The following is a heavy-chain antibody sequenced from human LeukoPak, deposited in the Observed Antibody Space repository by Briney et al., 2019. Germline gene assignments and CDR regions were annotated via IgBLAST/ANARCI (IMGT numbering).Heavy chain of an antibody. V-gene: IGHV4-4*07. CDR1: GGSISSYY. CDR3: AGGDYYYYYMDV. Sequence: PSETLSLTCTVSGGSISSYYWSWIRQPAGKGLEWIGRIYTSGSTNYNPSLKSRVTISVDMSKNQFSLKLSSVTAADTAVYYCAGGDYYYYYMDVWGKGTTVTVSS. D-gene: IGHD3-10*01. CDR2: IYTSGST. J-gene: IGHJ6*03.